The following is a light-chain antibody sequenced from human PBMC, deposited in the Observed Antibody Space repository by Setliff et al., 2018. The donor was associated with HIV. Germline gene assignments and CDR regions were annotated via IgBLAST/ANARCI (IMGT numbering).Light chain of an antibody. CDR3: QVWDRSGDHVI. CDR1: NIESKS. Sequence: SYELTQPPSVSVAPGKTARITCGGDNIESKSVHWYQQKPGQVPVLVVFDDSDRPSGIPARFSGSNSGSTATLTISRVEAGDEADYYCQVWDRSGDHVIFGGGTQLTVL. J-gene: IGLJ2*01. V-gene: IGLV3-21*03. CDR2: DDS.